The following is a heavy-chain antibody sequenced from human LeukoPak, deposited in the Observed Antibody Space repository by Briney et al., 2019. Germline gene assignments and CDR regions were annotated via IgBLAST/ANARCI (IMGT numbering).Heavy chain of an antibody. CDR1: GFTFSSYA. CDR2: ISGSGGST. D-gene: IGHD6-19*01. V-gene: IGHV3-23*01. J-gene: IGHJ6*02. CDR3: AQEWLHGMDV. Sequence: GESLRLSCAASGFTFSSYAMSWVRQAPGKGLEWVSAISGSGGSTYYADSVKGRFTISRDNSKNTLYPQMNSLRAEDTAVYYCAQEWLHGMDVWGQGTTVTVSS.